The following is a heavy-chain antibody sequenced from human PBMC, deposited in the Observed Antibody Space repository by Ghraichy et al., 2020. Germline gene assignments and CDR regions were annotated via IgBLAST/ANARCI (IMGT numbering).Heavy chain of an antibody. J-gene: IGHJ6*02. V-gene: IGHV3-48*02. Sequence: GGSLRLSCVGSGFPFGDYNLNWVRQSPGKGLEWISYIPTSSRSIFYADSVKGRFTISRDNAQNSLFLQMRSLRDEDTAVYYCARASRVVRFYYYDGMDVWGQGTTVTVSS. CDR2: IPTSSRSI. CDR3: ARASRVVRFYYYDGMDV. CDR1: GFPFGDYN. D-gene: IGHD4-23*01.